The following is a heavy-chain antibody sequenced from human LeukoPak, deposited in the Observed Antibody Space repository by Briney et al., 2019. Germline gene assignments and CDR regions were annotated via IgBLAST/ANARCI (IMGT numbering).Heavy chain of an antibody. J-gene: IGHJ4*02. V-gene: IGHV3-21*01. CDR2: ISSSSSSYI. CDR1: GFTFSSYS. Sequence: GGSLRLSCAASGFTFSSYSMNWVRQAPGKGLEWVSSISSSSSSYIYYADSVKGRFTISRDNAKNSLYLQMNSLRAEDTAVYYCARDPYSSSWYDGGFDYWGQGTLVTVSS. CDR3: ARDPYSSSWYDGGFDY. D-gene: IGHD6-13*01.